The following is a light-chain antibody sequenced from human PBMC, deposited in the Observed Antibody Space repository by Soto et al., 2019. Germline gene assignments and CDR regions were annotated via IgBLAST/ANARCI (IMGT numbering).Light chain of an antibody. J-gene: IGLJ3*02. V-gene: IGLV4-60*03. CDR2: LEGSGSY. Sequence: QSVLTQSSSASASLGSSVKLTCTLSSGHSSYIIAWHQQQPGKAPRYLMKLEGSGSYNKGSGVPDRFSGYISGADRYLTISNLQSEDEADYYCETLDSNTWVFGGGTKLTVL. CDR3: ETLDSNTWV. CDR1: SGHSSYI.